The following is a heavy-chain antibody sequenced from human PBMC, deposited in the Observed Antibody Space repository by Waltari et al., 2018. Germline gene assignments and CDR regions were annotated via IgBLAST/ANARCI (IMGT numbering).Heavy chain of an antibody. J-gene: IGHJ4*02. Sequence: QVQLQESGPGLVKPSQTLSLTCTVSGGSISSGSYYWSWIRQPAGKGLEWIGRIYTSGSTNYNPSLKSRVTISVDTSKNQFSLKLSSVTAADTAVYYCAREVAAAGTHYFDYWGQGTLVTVSS. CDR3: AREVAAAGTHYFDY. V-gene: IGHV4-61*02. D-gene: IGHD6-13*01. CDR1: GGSISSGSYY. CDR2: IYTSGST.